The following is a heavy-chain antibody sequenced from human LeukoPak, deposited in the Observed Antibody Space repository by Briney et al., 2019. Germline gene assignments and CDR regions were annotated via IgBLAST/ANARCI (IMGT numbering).Heavy chain of an antibody. Sequence: SETLSLTCAVYGGSFSGYYWSWIRQPPGKGLEWIGEINHSGSTNYNPSLKSRVTISVDTSKNQFSLKLSSVTAADTAVYYCARDRRPGPYYYYYGMDVWGQGTTVTVSS. CDR2: INHSGST. CDR3: ARDRRPGPYYYYYGMDV. V-gene: IGHV4-34*01. D-gene: IGHD1-14*01. CDR1: GGSFSGYY. J-gene: IGHJ6*02.